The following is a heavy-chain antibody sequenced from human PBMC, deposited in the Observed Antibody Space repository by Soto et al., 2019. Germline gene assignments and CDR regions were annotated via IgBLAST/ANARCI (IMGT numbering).Heavy chain of an antibody. CDR3: AKALYGGFTY. V-gene: IGHV3-23*01. Sequence: EVRRLESGGGLVQPGGSLRLSCAASGFTFSVYAMSWVRQAPGKGLEWVSGISGSGDSTHYADSVKGRFTVSRDNSKSMLYLQTNSLRAEDTAIYGCAKALYGGFTYWGQGTLVTVSS. CDR1: GFTFSVYA. D-gene: IGHD3-10*01. J-gene: IGHJ4*02. CDR2: ISGSGDST.